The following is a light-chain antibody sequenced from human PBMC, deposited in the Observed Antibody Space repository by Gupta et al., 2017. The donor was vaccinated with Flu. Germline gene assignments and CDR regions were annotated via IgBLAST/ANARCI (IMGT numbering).Light chain of an antibody. Sequence: NFMLTQPHSVSESPRKTVTISCTRSSGSIASNYVQWYQQRPGSSPTTVIYEDNQRPSGVPGRFSGSIDSSSNTASLTISGLKTEDEADDYCQSSDSRSRVAFGGGTKLTVL. V-gene: IGLV6-57*01. CDR2: EDN. J-gene: IGLJ2*01. CDR3: QSSDSRSRVA. CDR1: SGSIASNY.